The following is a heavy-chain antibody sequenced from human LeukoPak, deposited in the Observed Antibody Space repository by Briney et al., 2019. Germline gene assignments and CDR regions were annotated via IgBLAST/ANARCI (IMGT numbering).Heavy chain of an antibody. CDR1: GGTFSSYA. J-gene: IGHJ6*03. CDR2: IIPIFGTA. Sequence: SVKVSCKASGGTFSSYAISWVRQAPGQGLEWMGGIIPIFGTANYAQKFQGRVTITTDESTSTAYMELSSLRSEDTAVYYCARIPPHYSSSSKEEGYYYYYMDVWGKGTTVTVSS. D-gene: IGHD6-6*01. V-gene: IGHV1-69*05. CDR3: ARIPPHYSSSSKEEGYYYYYMDV.